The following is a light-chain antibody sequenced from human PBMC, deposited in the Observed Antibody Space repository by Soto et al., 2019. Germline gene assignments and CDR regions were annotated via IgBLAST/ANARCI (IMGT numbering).Light chain of an antibody. CDR3: QQYGRSLDLYT. Sequence: EIVLTQSPGTLSLSPGERATLSCRASQSVSSSYLAWYQQKPGQAPRLLIYGASSRATGIPDRFSGSGSGTDFTVTISRLEPEHFAVYYWQQYGRSLDLYTFGQGTKLEIK. V-gene: IGKV3-20*01. J-gene: IGKJ2*01. CDR2: GAS. CDR1: QSVSSSY.